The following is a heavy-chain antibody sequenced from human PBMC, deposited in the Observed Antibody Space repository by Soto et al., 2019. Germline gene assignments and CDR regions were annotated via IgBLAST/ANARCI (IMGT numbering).Heavy chain of an antibody. Sequence: PGGSLRLSCAASGFTFSSYGIHWVRQAPGKGLEWVAAISYDGSNKYYTDSVKGRFTISRDYSKNTLYLQMNSLRAEDTAVYYCARDQYYYDRSGHWEYFDYWGQGTLVTVSS. V-gene: IGHV3-30*03. CDR3: ARDQYYYDRSGHWEYFDY. CDR1: GFTFSSYG. D-gene: IGHD3-22*01. CDR2: ISYDGSNK. J-gene: IGHJ4*02.